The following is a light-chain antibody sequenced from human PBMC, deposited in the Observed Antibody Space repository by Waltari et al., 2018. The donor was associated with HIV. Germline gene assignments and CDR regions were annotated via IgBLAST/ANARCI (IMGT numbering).Light chain of an antibody. Sequence: DIRLTQSPSTLSAPAGDRFAITCRAVQNVPAFLAWYQQKPGKPPTLLIFQASILAGGVPSRCSGSVSGSDFTLTINGLQSDDFATYYCPQYASFSGTFGQGTKVEL. CDR3: PQYASFSGT. CDR1: QNVPAF. CDR2: QAS. V-gene: IGKV1-5*03. J-gene: IGKJ1*01.